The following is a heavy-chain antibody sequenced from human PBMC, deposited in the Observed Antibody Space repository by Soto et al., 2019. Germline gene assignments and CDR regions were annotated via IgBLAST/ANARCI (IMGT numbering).Heavy chain of an antibody. J-gene: IGHJ3*02. D-gene: IGHD3-22*01. CDR1: GYTFTSYG. V-gene: IGHV1-18*01. CDR2: ISAYNGNT. Sequence: ASVKVSCKASGYTFTSYGISWVRQAPGQGLEWMGWISAYNGNTNYAQKLQGRVTMTTDTSTSTAYMELRSLRSDDTAVYYCAREESYSGYYPHDAFDIWGQGTMVTVSS. CDR3: AREESYSGYYPHDAFDI.